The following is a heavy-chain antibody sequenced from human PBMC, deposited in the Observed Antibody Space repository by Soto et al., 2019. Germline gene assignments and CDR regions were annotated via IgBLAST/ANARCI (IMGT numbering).Heavy chain of an antibody. D-gene: IGHD1-1*01. CDR1: GFSLIGYS. Sequence: PGGSLRLSCAASGFSLIGYSMNWVRQAPGKGLEWVSNISSSGRNIFYADSVKGRFTISRDNAKSSLYLQMDSLRDEDTAVYYCTRSNDMDVWGQGTTVTVSS. CDR2: ISSSGRNI. CDR3: TRSNDMDV. J-gene: IGHJ6*02. V-gene: IGHV3-48*02.